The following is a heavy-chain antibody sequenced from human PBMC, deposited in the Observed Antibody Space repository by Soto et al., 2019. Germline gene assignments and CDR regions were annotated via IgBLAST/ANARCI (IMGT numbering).Heavy chain of an antibody. Sequence: SETLSLTCAVSGGSISSYYWSWIRQPPGKGLEWIGYMYNTGSTIYNPSLKSRVTISVDTSKNQFSLKLTSVTAADTAVYYCARDLWGYCGADCYPLDVWGQGTTVTVSS. CDR1: GGSISSYY. J-gene: IGHJ6*02. V-gene: IGHV4-59*01. CDR3: ARDLWGYCGADCYPLDV. D-gene: IGHD2-21*02. CDR2: MYNTGST.